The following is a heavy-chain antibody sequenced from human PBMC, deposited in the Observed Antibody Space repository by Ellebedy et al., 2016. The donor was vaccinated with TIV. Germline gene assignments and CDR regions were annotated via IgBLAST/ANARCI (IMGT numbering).Heavy chain of an antibody. CDR3: ARALDYGGTAGFDY. J-gene: IGHJ4*02. CDR1: GYTLTELS. V-gene: IGHV1-24*01. CDR2: FDPEDGET. Sequence: ASVKVSCKVSGYTLTELSMHWVRQAPGKGLEWMGGFDPEDGETIYAQKFQGRVTMTEDTSTDTAYMELSSLRSEDTAVYYCARALDYGGTAGFDYWGQGTLVTVSS. D-gene: IGHD4-23*01.